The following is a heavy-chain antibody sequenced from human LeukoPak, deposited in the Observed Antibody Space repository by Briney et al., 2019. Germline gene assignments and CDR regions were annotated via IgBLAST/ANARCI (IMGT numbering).Heavy chain of an antibody. V-gene: IGHV3-30*18. J-gene: IGHJ4*02. D-gene: IGHD3-9*01. CDR3: AKSWLRDYDILTGYYSGDY. Sequence: GRSLRLSCAASGFTFSSYGMHWVRQAPGKGLEWVAVISYDGSNKYYADSVKGRFTISRDNSKNTLYLQMNSLRAEDTAAYYCAKSWLRDYDILTGYYSGDYWGQGTLVTVSS. CDR2: ISYDGSNK. CDR1: GFTFSSYG.